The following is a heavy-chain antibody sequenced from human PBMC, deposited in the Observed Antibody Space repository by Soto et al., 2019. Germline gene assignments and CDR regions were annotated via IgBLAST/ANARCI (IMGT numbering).Heavy chain of an antibody. CDR1: GYSFAGYW. J-gene: IGHJ4*02. CDR2: IDPSDSQT. CDR3: ARQIYDSDTGPNFQYYFDS. D-gene: IGHD3-22*01. Sequence: GESLKISCKGSGYSFAGYWITWVRQKPGKGLEWMGRIDPSDSQTYYSPSFRGHVTISVTKSITTAFLQWSSLRASDTATYYCARQIYDSDTGPNFQYYFDSGRQGTPVTVSS. V-gene: IGHV5-10-1*01.